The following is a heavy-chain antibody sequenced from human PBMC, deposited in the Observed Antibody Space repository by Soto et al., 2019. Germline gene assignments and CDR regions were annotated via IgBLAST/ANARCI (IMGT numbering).Heavy chain of an antibody. V-gene: IGHV3-7*01. CDR3: SRSLDS. CDR2: INPDGSEK. CDR1: GFTFSSFW. J-gene: IGHJ4*02. Sequence: LGLSCAASGFTFSSFWMDWVRQAPGKGLEWVANINPDGSEKHYVDSVKGRFTISRDNAKNSLYLQMSSPPAEDSALYYCSRSLDSWGQGTRVTVSS.